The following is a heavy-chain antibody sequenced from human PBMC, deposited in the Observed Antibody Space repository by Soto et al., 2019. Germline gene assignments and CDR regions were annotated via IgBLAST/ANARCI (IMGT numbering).Heavy chain of an antibody. CDR1: GGSVTSNNW. CDR3: ASRYPGTSVDY. J-gene: IGHJ4*02. Sequence: SETPALTCAVSGGSVTSNNWWIWVRQPPGQGLEWIGEIYRTGSTNYNPSLKSRVTISLDKSENQFSLKVTSLTAADTAVYYCASRYPGTSVDYWGQGTLVTVSS. D-gene: IGHD1-7*01. CDR2: IYRTGST. V-gene: IGHV4-4*02.